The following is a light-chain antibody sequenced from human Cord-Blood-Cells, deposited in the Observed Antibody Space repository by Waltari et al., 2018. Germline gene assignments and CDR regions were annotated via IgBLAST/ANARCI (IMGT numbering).Light chain of an antibody. Sequence: QSALTQPASVSGSPGQSITISCTGTSSDVGSYNLVSWYQQHPGKAPKLMIYEVSKRPSGVSNRFSGSKSGNTASLTISGLQAEDDADYYCCSYAGSSTSLVFGTGTKVTVL. CDR1: SSDVGSYNL. V-gene: IGLV2-23*02. CDR3: CSYAGSSTSLV. J-gene: IGLJ1*01. CDR2: EVS.